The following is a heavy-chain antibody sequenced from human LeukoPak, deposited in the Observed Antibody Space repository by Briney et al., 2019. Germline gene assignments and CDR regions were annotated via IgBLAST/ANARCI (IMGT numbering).Heavy chain of an antibody. Sequence: SETLSLTCTVSGGSISSYYWSWVRQPPGKGLEWIGYIYYSGSTNYNPSLKSRVTISVDTSKNHFSLKLSSVTAADTAVYYCARWRYGSSPEWSDPWGQGTLVTVSS. CDR1: GGSISSYY. CDR2: IYYSGST. V-gene: IGHV4-59*01. J-gene: IGHJ5*02. D-gene: IGHD6-6*01. CDR3: ARWRYGSSPEWSDP.